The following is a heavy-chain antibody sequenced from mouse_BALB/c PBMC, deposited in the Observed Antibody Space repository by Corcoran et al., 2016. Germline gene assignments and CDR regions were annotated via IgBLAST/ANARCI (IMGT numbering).Heavy chain of an antibody. Sequence: DVQLPDSGPGLVKPSQSLSLNCSVTGYSITSGYYWNWIRQFPGNKREWMGYISYDGSNNYNPSLKNRISITRDTSKNQFFLKLNSVTTEDTATYYCARQSYWYFDVWGAGTTVTVSS. CDR2: ISYDGSN. CDR3: ARQSYWYFDV. J-gene: IGHJ1*01. CDR1: GYSITSGYY. V-gene: IGHV3-6*02.